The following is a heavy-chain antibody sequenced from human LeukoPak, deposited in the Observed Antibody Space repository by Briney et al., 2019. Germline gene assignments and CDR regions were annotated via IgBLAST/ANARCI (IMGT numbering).Heavy chain of an antibody. CDR3: AGSGTYSDDAFDI. CDR2: MYYDGST. V-gene: IGHV4-39*01. D-gene: IGHD3-10*01. Sequence: SETLSLTCTVSGGSISSGSYYWGWIRQPPGKGLEWIGYMYYDGSTYYNTSLKRRVTISLDTSKNQFSLELNSVTATDTAVYYCAGSGTYSDDAFDIWGQGTMVIVSS. J-gene: IGHJ3*02. CDR1: GGSISSGSYY.